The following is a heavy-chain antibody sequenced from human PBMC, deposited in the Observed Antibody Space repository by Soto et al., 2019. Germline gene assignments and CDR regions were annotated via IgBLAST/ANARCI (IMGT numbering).Heavy chain of an antibody. D-gene: IGHD3-10*01. CDR1: GGSFSGYY. CDR2: INHSGST. J-gene: IGHJ4*02. V-gene: IGHV4-34*01. CDR3: ARGEGPTTRVDY. Sequence: PSETLSLTCAVYGGSFSGYYWSWIRQPPGKGLEWIGEINHSGSTNYNPSLKSRVTISVDTSKNQFSLKLSSVTAADTAVYYCARGEGPTTRVDYWGQGTLVTVS.